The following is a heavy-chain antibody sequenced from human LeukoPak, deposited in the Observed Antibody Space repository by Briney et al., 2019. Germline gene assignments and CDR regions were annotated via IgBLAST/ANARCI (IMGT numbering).Heavy chain of an antibody. CDR3: ARDAIEFSGWFDP. D-gene: IGHD3-10*01. CDR2: IHYSGRT. Sequence: SETLSLTCAVSGGAISNDGYFWSWIRQRPGKGLEWIGYIHYSGRTFYNPSLNSRVTFSVGAAQNLVSLKLDSVTAADTAVYYCARDAIEFSGWFDPWGPGTLVTVSS. CDR1: GGAISNDGYF. V-gene: IGHV4-31*11. J-gene: IGHJ5*02.